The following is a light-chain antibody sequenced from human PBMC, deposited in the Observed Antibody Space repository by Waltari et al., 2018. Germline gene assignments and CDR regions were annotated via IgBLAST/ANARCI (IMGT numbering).Light chain of an antibody. J-gene: IGKJ4*01. V-gene: IGKV3-11*01. CDR1: QCVSSY. CDR3: QQRSDWLLT. CDR2: DAS. Sequence: EIALTQSPTTMSLSTGERATLSCRARQCVSSYLAWYQQKSGQAPRLPIYDASNRATGIPARFSGSGSGTDFTLTISSLEPEDFAVYYCQQRSDWLLTFGGGTKVEIK.